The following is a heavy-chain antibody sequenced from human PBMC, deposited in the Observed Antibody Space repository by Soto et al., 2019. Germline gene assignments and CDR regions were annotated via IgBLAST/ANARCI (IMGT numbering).Heavy chain of an antibody. J-gene: IGHJ4*02. V-gene: IGHV3-74*01. CDR3: ATAEVDY. CDR1: GLTFGSYW. CDR2: MHSDGSTT. Sequence: PGGSLRLSCAASGLTFGSYWMHWVRQAPGKGLEWVSRMHSDGSTTNYADSVKGRFTVSRDNARNTLHLQMNSLRAEDTAVYYCATAEVDYWGPGTLVTVSS.